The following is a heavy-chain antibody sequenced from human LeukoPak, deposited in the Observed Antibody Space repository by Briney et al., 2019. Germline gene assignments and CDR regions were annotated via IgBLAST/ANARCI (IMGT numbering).Heavy chain of an antibody. CDR1: GFTFSDFY. CDR3: AREARGSGRDFDF. Sequence: PGGSLRLSCAASGFTFSDFYMSWVRQAPGMGLEWNSYIGTRSNPIYYADSVKGRFTISRDDAKNSLYLQMNSLRDEDTAVYFCAREARGSGRDFDFWGQGILVTVSS. D-gene: IGHD1-26*01. CDR2: IGTRSNPI. J-gene: IGHJ4*02. V-gene: IGHV3-11*01.